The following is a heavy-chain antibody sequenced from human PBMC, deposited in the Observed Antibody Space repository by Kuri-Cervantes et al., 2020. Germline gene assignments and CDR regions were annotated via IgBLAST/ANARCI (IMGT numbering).Heavy chain of an antibody. CDR1: GFTFSEYV. Sequence: GGSLRLSCVGSGFTFSEYVISWFRQVPGKGLEWLPAMGTDGRTTYYADSVRGRITVSRDNSKNPVSLQMNGLRAEDTAVYYCARGSAAVGRYYFDYWGQGTLVTDSS. J-gene: IGHJ4*02. V-gene: IGHV3-23*01. CDR3: ARGSAAVGRYYFDY. CDR2: MGTDGRTT. D-gene: IGHD2-21*01.